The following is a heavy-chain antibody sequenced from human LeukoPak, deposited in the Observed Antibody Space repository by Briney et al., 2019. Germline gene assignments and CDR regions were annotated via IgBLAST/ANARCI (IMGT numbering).Heavy chain of an antibody. D-gene: IGHD6-19*01. J-gene: IGHJ4*02. Sequence: GGSLRLSCAASGFTFSSYSMNWVRQAPGKGLEWVSSISSSSSYIYYADSVKGRFTMSRDNAKNSLYLQMNSLRAEDTAVYYCARGREEQWLAYFDYWGQGTLVTVSS. CDR1: GFTFSSYS. CDR3: ARGREEQWLAYFDY. CDR2: ISSSSSYI. V-gene: IGHV3-21*01.